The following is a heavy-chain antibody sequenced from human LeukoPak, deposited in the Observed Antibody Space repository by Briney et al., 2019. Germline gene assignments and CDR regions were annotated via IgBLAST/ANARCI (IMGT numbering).Heavy chain of an antibody. CDR2: IYYSGST. CDR1: GGSISSYY. D-gene: IGHD5-12*01. J-gene: IGHJ4*02. CDR3: ARDAEDSGPSFDY. V-gene: IGHV4-59*01. Sequence: PSETLPLTCTVSGGSISSYYWSWIRQPPGKGLEWIGYIYYSGSTNYNPSLKSRVTISVDTSKNQFSLKLSSVTAADTAVYYCARDAEDSGPSFDYWGQGTLVTVSS.